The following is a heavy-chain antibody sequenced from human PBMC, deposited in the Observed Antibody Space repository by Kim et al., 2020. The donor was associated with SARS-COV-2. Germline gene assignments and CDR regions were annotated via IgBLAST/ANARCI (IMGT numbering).Heavy chain of an antibody. CDR3: ARGRVTMVRGVIITYYGMDV. Sequence: SQTLSLTCAISGDSVSSNNAAWNWIRQSPSRGLEWLGRTYYRSKWYNDYAVSVKSRITINPDTSKNQFSLQLNSVTPEDTAVYYCARGRVTMVRGVIITYYGMDVWGQGTTVTVSS. D-gene: IGHD3-10*01. CDR1: GDSVSSNNAA. V-gene: IGHV6-1*01. CDR2: TYYRSKWYN. J-gene: IGHJ6*02.